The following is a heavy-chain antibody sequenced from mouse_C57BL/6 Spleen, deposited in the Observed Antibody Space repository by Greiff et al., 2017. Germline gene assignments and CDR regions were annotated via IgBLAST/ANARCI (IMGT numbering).Heavy chain of an antibody. CDR3: AAIYDGYFDY. V-gene: IGHV1-55*01. Sequence: QVQLQQPGAELVKPGASVKMSCKASGYTFTSYWITWVKQRPGQGLEWIGDIYPGSGSTNYNEKFKSKATLTVDTSSSTSYLQLSSLTSEDSAVYYCAAIYDGYFDYWGQGTTLTVSS. CDR1: GYTFTSYW. D-gene: IGHD2-3*01. CDR2: IYPGSGST. J-gene: IGHJ2*01.